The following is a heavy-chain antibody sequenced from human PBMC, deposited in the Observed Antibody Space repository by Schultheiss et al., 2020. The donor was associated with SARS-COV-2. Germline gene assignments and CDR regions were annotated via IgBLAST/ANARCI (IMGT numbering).Heavy chain of an antibody. J-gene: IGHJ6*02. CDR3: ARSLRDGGYYGMDV. V-gene: IGHV3-30*04. Sequence: GESLKISCAASGFTFSSYAMHWVRQAPGKGLEWVTVISHDGSNKGYADSVKGRFTISRDNAKNTLYLQMNSLRAEDTAVYYCARSLRDGGYYGMDVWGQGTTVTVSS. CDR1: GFTFSSYA. CDR2: ISHDGSNK. D-gene: IGHD3-16*01.